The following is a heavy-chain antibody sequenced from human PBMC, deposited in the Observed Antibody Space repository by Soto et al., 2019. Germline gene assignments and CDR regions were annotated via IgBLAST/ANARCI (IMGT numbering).Heavy chain of an antibody. CDR1: GFTFNGYW. CDR3: ARDSDYYKADY. V-gene: IGHV3-7*01. J-gene: IGHJ4*02. Sequence: EVQLVESGGGLVQPGGSLRLSCAASGFTFNGYWMGWVRQAPGKGLEWVASILQDGGGKKNVDSGKGRFTISRDNAKNSVSLQMNSLRADDTAIYYCARDSDYYKADYWGQGTLVTVSS. D-gene: IGHD2-21*02. CDR2: ILQDGGGK.